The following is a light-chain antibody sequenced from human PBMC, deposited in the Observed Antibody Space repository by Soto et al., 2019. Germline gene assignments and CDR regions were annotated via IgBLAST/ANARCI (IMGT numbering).Light chain of an antibody. CDR1: QSVSNDF. CDR3: QQRSNWPS. J-gene: IGKJ5*01. Sequence: EIVLTQSPGILSLSPGERATLSCRASQSVSNDFLAWYQQKPGQAPRLLIYGASTRATDVPDRFSGSGSGTDFTLTISSLEPEDFAVYYCQQRSNWPSFGQGTRLEIK. V-gene: IGKV3D-20*02. CDR2: GAS.